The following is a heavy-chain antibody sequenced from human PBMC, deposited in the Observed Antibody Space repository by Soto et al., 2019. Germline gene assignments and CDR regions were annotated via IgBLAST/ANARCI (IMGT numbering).Heavy chain of an antibody. CDR2: IRGGGSPI. CDR3: ASKIFGTTYFDY. Sequence: LRLSCAASGLTFSTYEMNWVRQAPGKGLEWVSYIRGGGSPILYADSVKGRFTISRDNAKNSLYLQMNSLRAEDTAIYYCASKIFGTTYFDYWGQGALVTVSS. J-gene: IGHJ4*02. V-gene: IGHV3-48*03. D-gene: IGHD1-7*01. CDR1: GLTFSTYE.